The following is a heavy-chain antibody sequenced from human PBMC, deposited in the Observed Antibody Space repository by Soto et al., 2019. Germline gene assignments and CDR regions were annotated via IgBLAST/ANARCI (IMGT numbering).Heavy chain of an antibody. CDR2: ISSDGGGT. V-gene: IGHV3-23*01. D-gene: IGHD1-1*01. CDR1: GFSFSDCA. Sequence: EVQLLESGGGLVQPGGSLRLSCVASGFSFSDCAMDWVRQAPGKGLEWVADISSDGGGTFYADSVKGRFTISRDNVKKAVHLQMNRLRDEDTATYYFAIRRGKQLESWQFDVWGCGSLVSVAS. J-gene: IGHJ2*01. CDR3: AIRRGKQLESWQFDV.